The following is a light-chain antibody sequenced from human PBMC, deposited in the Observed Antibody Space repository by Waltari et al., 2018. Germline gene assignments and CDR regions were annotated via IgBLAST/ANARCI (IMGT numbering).Light chain of an antibody. Sequence: QSALTQPASVSGSPGQSITLSCTGTRSDVGTYNLVSWYQHHPGKAPKLMIYEVSKRPSGVSYRFSGSKSGNTASLTISGLQTDDEADYYCCSYAGSSTVVFGGGTKLTVL. CDR2: EVS. CDR1: RSDVGTYNL. CDR3: CSYAGSSTVV. J-gene: IGLJ2*01. V-gene: IGLV2-23*02.